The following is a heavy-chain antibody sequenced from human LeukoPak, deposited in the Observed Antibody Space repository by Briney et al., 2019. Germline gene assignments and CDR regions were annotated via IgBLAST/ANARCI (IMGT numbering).Heavy chain of an antibody. J-gene: IGHJ5*02. V-gene: IGHV2-26*01. CDR2: IFSHDEK. CDR1: GFSLSNARMG. D-gene: IGHD2-2*01. CDR3: ARIRVERASNNWFDP. Sequence: SGHTLVHPSEALTLTCTVSGFSLSNARMGVSWVRQPPGKALEWLAHIFSHDEKSYSTSLKSRLTISKDTSKSQVVLTMTNMDPVDTATYYCARIRVERASNNWFDPWGQGTLVTVSS.